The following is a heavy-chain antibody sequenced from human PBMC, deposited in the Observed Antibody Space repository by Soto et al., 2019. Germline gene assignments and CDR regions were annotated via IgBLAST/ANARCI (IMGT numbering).Heavy chain of an antibody. CDR3: ARLADTAMGNYYYGMDV. J-gene: IGHJ6*02. CDR1: GYSFTSYW. V-gene: IGHV5-51*01. CDR2: IYPGDSDT. Sequence: PGEALKISCKGSGYSFTSYWIGSVRQMPGKGLEWMGIIYPGDSDTRYSPSFQGQVTISADKSISTAYLQWSSLKASDTAMYCCARLADTAMGNYYYGMDVWGQGTTVTVSS. D-gene: IGHD5-18*01.